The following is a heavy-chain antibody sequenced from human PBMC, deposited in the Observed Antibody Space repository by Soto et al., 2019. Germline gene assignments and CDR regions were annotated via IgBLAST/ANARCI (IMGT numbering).Heavy chain of an antibody. CDR2: MNPNSGNT. V-gene: IGHV1-8*01. CDR1: GYTFTSYD. D-gene: IGHD6-19*01. CDR3: ARVRHVMGRSGWYSRWFDP. J-gene: IGHJ5*02. Sequence: ASVKVSCKASGYTFTSYDINWVRQATGQGLEWMGWMNPNSGNTGYAQKFQGRVTMTRNTSISTAYMELSSLRSEDTAVYYCARVRHVMGRSGWYSRWFDPSGQGPLVTVSS.